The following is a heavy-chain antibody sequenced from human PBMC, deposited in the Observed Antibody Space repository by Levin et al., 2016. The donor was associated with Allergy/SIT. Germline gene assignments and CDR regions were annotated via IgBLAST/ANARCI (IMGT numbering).Heavy chain of an antibody. CDR1: GGSISSGGYY. CDR2: IYYSGST. J-gene: IGHJ4*02. CDR3: ARALDPYAAAGTGDFDY. V-gene: IGHV4-31*03. D-gene: IGHD6-13*01. Sequence: SETLSLTCTVSGGSISSGGYYWSWIRQHPGKGLEWIGYIYYSGSTYYNPSLKSRVTISVDTSKNQFSLKLSSVTAADTAVYYCARALDPYAAAGTGDFDYWGQGTLVTVSS.